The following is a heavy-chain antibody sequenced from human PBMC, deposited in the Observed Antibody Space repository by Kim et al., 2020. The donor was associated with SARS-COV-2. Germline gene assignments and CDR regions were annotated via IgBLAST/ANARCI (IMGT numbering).Heavy chain of an antibody. Sequence: SETLSLTCTVSGGSISSSSYYWGWIRQPPGKGLEWIGSIYYSGSTYYNPSLKSRVTISVDTSKNQFSLKLSSVTAADTAVYYCARRTTWPGWFDPWGQGTLVTVSS. CDR2: IYYSGST. V-gene: IGHV4-39*01. CDR3: ARRTTWPGWFDP. J-gene: IGHJ5*02. D-gene: IGHD1-1*01. CDR1: GGSISSSSYY.